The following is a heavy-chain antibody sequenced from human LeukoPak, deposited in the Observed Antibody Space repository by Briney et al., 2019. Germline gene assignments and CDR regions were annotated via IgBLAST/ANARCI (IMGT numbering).Heavy chain of an antibody. CDR1: GFTFSSYS. Sequence: PGGSLRLSCAASGFTFSSYSMNWVRQAPGKGLEWVSSISSTSTSIYHADSVKGRFTISRDNTKISLYLQMDSLRAEDTAVYYCARGFRAFDFWAQGTMVTVSS. V-gene: IGHV3-21*01. J-gene: IGHJ3*01. CDR2: ISSTSTSI. CDR3: ARGFRAFDF.